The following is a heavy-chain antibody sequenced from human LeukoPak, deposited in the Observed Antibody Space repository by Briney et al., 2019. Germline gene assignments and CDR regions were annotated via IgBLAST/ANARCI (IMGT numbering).Heavy chain of an antibody. CDR2: MNPNSGNT. CDR3: ARKYYDFWSGYYIRGTNWFDP. D-gene: IGHD3-3*01. Sequence: ASVKVSCKASGYTFTSYDINWVRQATGQGLEWTGWMNPNSGNTGYAQKFQGRVTITRNTSISTAYMELSSLRSEDTAVYYCARKYYDFWSGYYIRGTNWFDPWGQGTLVTVSS. V-gene: IGHV1-8*03. CDR1: GYTFTSYD. J-gene: IGHJ5*02.